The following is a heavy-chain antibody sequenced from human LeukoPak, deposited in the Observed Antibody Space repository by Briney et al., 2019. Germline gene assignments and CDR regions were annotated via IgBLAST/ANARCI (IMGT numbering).Heavy chain of an antibody. CDR2: IIPIFGTA. D-gene: IGHD3-10*01. V-gene: IGHV1-69*01. CDR3: AHYYYGSGSRLGY. Sequence: SVKVSCKASGGTFSSYAISWVRQAPGQGLEWMGGIIPIFGTANYAQKFQGRVTITADESTSTAYMELSSLRSEDTAVYYCAHYYYGSGSRLGYWGQGTLVTVSS. CDR1: GGTFSSYA. J-gene: IGHJ4*02.